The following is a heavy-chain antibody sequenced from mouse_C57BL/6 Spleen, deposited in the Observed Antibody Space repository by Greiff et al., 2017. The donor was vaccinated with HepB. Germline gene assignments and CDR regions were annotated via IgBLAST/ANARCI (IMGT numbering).Heavy chain of an antibody. CDR1: GFTFSSYA. Sequence: EVMLVESGGGLVKPGGSLKLSCAASGFTFSSYAMSWVRQTPEKRLEWVATISDGGSYTYYPANVKGRFTISRDNAKNNLYLQMSQLTSEDTAMYYCARKLTGAYFDYWGQGTTLTVSS. CDR2: ISDGGSYT. V-gene: IGHV5-4*03. CDR3: ARKLTGAYFDY. J-gene: IGHJ2*01. D-gene: IGHD4-1*01.